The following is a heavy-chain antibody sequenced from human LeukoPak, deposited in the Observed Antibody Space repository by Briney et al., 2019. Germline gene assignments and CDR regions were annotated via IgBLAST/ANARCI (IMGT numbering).Heavy chain of an antibody. J-gene: IGHJ3*02. D-gene: IGHD6-13*01. Sequence: GGSLRLSCAASGFTFSSYSMNWVRQAPGKGLEWVSSISSSSSYIYYADSVKGRFTISRDNAKNSLYLQMSSLRAEDTAVYYCARALRIAAAGSGAFDIWGQGTMVTVSS. V-gene: IGHV3-21*01. CDR1: GFTFSSYS. CDR3: ARALRIAAAGSGAFDI. CDR2: ISSSSSYI.